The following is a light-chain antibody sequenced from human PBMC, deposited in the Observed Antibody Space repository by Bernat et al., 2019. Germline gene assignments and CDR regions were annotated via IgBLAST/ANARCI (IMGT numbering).Light chain of an antibody. CDR2: GAS. V-gene: IGKV3-20*01. CDR3: QQYGSSPLT. J-gene: IGKJ1*01. Sequence: EIVLTQSPGTLSLSPGESATLSCRASQSVSSSYLAWYQQKLGQAPRLLIHGASSRATGIPDRFSGSGSGTDFNLTISRLEPEDFAVYYCQQYGSSPLTFGQGTKVEIK. CDR1: QSVSSSY.